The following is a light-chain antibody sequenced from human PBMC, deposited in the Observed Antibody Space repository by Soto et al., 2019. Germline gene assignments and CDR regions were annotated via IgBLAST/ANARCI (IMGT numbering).Light chain of an antibody. CDR3: FSYTSSGTYV. CDR1: SSDVGNYKY. J-gene: IGLJ1*01. V-gene: IGLV2-14*01. CDR2: EVS. Sequence: QSVLTQPASVSGSPGQSITISCTGTSSDVGNYKYVSWYQQHPGKAPKLMIYEVSSRRSGVSNRFSGSKSGNTASLTISGPQAEDETDYYCFSYTSSGTYVFGNGTKVTVL.